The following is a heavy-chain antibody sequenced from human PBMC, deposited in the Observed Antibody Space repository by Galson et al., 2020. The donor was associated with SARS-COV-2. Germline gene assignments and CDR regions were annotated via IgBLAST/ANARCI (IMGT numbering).Heavy chain of an antibody. V-gene: IGHV3-15*07. CDR2: IKSKTDGGTT. Sequence: GGSLRLSCAASGFTFSNAWMNWVRQAPGKGLEWVGRIKSKTDGGTTDYAAPVKGRFTISRDDSKNTLYLQMNSLKTEDTAVYYCTQWDVLWFREDYYGMDVWGQGTTVTVSS. CDR3: TQWDVLWFREDYYGMDV. CDR1: GFTFSNAW. J-gene: IGHJ6*02. D-gene: IGHD3-10*01.